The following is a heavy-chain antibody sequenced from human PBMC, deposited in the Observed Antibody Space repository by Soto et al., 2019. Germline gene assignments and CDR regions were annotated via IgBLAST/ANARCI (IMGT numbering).Heavy chain of an antibody. Sequence: QVQLVQSEAEVQKPGASVKVSCKTSGYIFKNYGISWVRQAPGQGIEWLGWIYPKEDRANIAQNFQGRVTLTTDTPTSTAYIELRSLRFDDSAVYFCARDIDYDIDYWGQGTLVTVSS. CDR2: IYPKEDRA. CDR1: GYIFKNYG. D-gene: IGHD4-17*01. J-gene: IGHJ4*02. CDR3: ARDIDYDIDY. V-gene: IGHV1-18*01.